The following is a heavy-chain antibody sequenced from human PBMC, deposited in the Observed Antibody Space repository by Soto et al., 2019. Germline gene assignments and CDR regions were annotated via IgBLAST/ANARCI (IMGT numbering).Heavy chain of an antibody. Sequence: QVQLVQSGAEVKKPGSSVKVSCKASRGTFSSYAISWVRQAPGQGLEWMGGIIPIFGTANYAQKFQGRVTITADKSTSTAYMELSSLRSEDTAVYYCARGKGGYSYGRGAFLSWFDPWGQGTLVTVSS. CDR1: RGTFSSYA. CDR2: IIPIFGTA. D-gene: IGHD5-18*01. J-gene: IGHJ5*02. CDR3: ARGKGGYSYGRGAFLSWFDP. V-gene: IGHV1-69*06.